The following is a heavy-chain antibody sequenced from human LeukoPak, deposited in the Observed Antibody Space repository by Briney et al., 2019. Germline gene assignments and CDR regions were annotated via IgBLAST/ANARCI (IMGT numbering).Heavy chain of an antibody. J-gene: IGHJ3*02. CDR1: GFTFSNYW. D-gene: IGHD2-21*01. CDR2: IKQDGSET. CDR3: ARSCGGDCYFGVGDTSDAFDI. Sequence: GGSLRLSCAASGFTFSNYWMNWVRQVPGKGLECLANIKQDGSETYYADSVKGRFTISRDNAKNSLYLQMSSLRAEDTAVYYCARSCGGDCYFGVGDTSDAFDIWGQGTMVTVSS. V-gene: IGHV3-7*01.